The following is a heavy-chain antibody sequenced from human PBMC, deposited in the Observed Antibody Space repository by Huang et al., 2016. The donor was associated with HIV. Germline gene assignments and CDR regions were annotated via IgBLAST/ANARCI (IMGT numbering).Heavy chain of an antibody. Sequence: QLQLQESGPGQVKSSETLSLTCTVSGDFISSTNYYWGWIRQSPGKGLEWVGRVYQSGSTNYNPSLKSRVTLSVDTSRNQCSLRLNSVTAADTAVYYCAGQHIGAAATWFWGRGTQVAVSS. D-gene: IGHD6-13*01. CDR3: AGQHIGAAATWF. V-gene: IGHV4-39*01. CDR2: VYQSGST. J-gene: IGHJ4*02. CDR1: GDFISSTNYY.